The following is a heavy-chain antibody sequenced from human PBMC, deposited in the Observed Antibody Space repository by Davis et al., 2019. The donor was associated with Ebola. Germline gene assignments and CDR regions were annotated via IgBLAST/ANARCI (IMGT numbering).Heavy chain of an antibody. J-gene: IGHJ6*02. CDR1: GFTFSDYY. CDR2: ISHSGNYT. V-gene: IGHV3-11*06. D-gene: IGHD3-10*01. Sequence: GESLKISCAASGFTFSDYYMSWIRQAPGKGLEWVSSISHSGNYTYYAASVKGRFTISRDTATNSLFLQMNSLRAEDTAVYYCARGLITRPYYYYGMDVWGQGTTVTVSS. CDR3: ARGLITRPYYYYGMDV.